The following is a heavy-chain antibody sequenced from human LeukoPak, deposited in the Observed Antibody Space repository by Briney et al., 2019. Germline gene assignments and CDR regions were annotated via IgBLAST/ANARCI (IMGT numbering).Heavy chain of an antibody. CDR3: TRGRYTSSWLDY. CDR1: GFTFSNFG. J-gene: IGHJ4*02. V-gene: IGHV3-74*01. D-gene: IGHD6-13*01. Sequence: GESLRLSCAASGFTFSNFGMHWVSQAPGKGLVWVSRITSDGSTTNYADSVKGRFTISRDNAKNTLNLQMNSLRAEDTAVYFCTRGRYTSSWLDYWGQGTLVTVSS. CDR2: ITSDGSTT.